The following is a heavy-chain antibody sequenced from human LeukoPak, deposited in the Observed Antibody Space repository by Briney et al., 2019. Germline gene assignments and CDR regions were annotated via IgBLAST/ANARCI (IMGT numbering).Heavy chain of an antibody. J-gene: IGHJ4*02. D-gene: IGHD2-21*02. V-gene: IGHV3-64D*08. CDR1: GFGFRSYA. CDR2: INDDWGTT. CDR3: ARGTVTAPDY. Sequence: PGGSLRLSCSASGFGFRSYAMHWVRQAPGKGLEFVSGINDDWGTTYYADSVKGRFTISRDNSKNTLYLQMNRLRPEDTAVYYCARGTVTAPDYWGQGTLVTVSS.